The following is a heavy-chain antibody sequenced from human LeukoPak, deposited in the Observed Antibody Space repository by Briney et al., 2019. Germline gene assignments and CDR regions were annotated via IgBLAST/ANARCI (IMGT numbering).Heavy chain of an antibody. CDR2: ISAYNGNT. J-gene: IGHJ4*02. CDR3: ARDNSELTRARKFDY. V-gene: IGHV1-18*01. D-gene: IGHD2/OR15-2a*01. CDR1: GYTFTSYG. Sequence: GASVKVSCKASGYTFTSYGISWVRQAPGQGLEWMGWISAYNGNTNYAQKLQGRVTMTTDTSTSTAYMELRSLRSDDTAVYYCARDNSELTRARKFDYWGQGTLVTVSS.